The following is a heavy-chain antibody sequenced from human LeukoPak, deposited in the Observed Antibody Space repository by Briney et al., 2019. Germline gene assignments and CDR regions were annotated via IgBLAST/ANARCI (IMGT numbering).Heavy chain of an antibody. D-gene: IGHD2-15*01. J-gene: IGHJ4*02. CDR2: ISYDGSNT. CDR3: ARDFIVVVIAATLSGVLDY. CDR1: GFIFSNHA. Sequence: PGGSLRLSCAASGFIFSNHAMHRVRQAPGKGLEWVAVISYDGSNTYYADSVKGRFTISRDNSKNTLYLQMNSLRAEDTAVYYCARDFIVVVIAATLSGVLDYWGQGTLVTVSS. V-gene: IGHV3-30-3*01.